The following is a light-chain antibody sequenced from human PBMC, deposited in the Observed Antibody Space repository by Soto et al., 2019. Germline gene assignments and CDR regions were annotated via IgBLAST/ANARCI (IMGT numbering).Light chain of an antibody. Sequence: EIVMTQSPATLSVSPGERATLSCRASQSVSSNLAWYQQKPGQAPRLLIYGASTRATGIPARFSGSGSGTEFTLTISSLQPEDFATYFCQQNYSAQYTFGQGTKVDIK. CDR3: QQNYSAQYT. CDR1: QSVSSN. V-gene: IGKV3-15*01. CDR2: GAS. J-gene: IGKJ2*01.